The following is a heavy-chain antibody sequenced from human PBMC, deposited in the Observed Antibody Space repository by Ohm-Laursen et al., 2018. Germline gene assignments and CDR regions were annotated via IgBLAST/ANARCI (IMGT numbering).Heavy chain of an antibody. CDR3: ARGSGFFKLDV. CDR2: INQSGST. D-gene: IGHD6-19*01. V-gene: IGHV4-34*01. Sequence: SETLSLTCTVNGESSSGYFWNWIRLPPGKGLEWIGEINQSGSTKYNPSLKRRVTLSADSSNSQFSLRLTSVTAADTATYYCARGSGFFKLDVWGQGTTVTVSS. J-gene: IGHJ6*02. CDR1: GESSSGYF.